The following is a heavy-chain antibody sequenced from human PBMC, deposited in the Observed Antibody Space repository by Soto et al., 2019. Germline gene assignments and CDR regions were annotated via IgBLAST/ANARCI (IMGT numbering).Heavy chain of an antibody. CDR2: ISGSGGST. J-gene: IGHJ3*02. CDR3: EKQSSGYYYPRATAASDI. V-gene: IGHV3-23*01. CDR1: GFAFSIYA. D-gene: IGHD3-22*01. Sequence: GGSLRLSCAASGFAFSIYAMSWVRQAPGRGLEWVSAISGSGGSTYYADSVKGRFTISRDNSKNTLYLQMNSLRAEDTAVYYCEKQSSGYYYPRATAASDIWDQATMVTLSS.